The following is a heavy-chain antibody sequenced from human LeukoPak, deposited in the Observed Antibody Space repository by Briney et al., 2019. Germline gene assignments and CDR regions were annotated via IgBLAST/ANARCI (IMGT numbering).Heavy chain of an antibody. CDR3: ARDIDYVILTRSRRF. D-gene: IGHD3-9*01. J-gene: IGHJ4*02. V-gene: IGHV3-64*01. CDR2: ISSNGDST. Sequence: GGSLRLSCAASGFTFSSYDMHWLRQATGKGLEYVSAISSNGDSTYYANSVKGRFTISRDNSKNTLYLQMNSLRAEDRDVYLFARDIDYVILTRSRRFGGQGTRVSVSS. CDR1: GFTFSSYD.